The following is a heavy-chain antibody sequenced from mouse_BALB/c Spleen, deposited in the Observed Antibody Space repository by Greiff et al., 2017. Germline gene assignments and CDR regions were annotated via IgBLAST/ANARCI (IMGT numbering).Heavy chain of an antibody. CDR1: GYSITSDYA. Sequence: EVQLQESGPGLVKPSQSLSLTCTVTGYSITSDYAWNWIRQFPGNKLEWMGYISYSGSTSYNPSLKSRISITRDTSKNQFFLQLNSVTTEDTATYYCARLDYYYGSSDYWGQGTTLTVSS. V-gene: IGHV3-2*02. J-gene: IGHJ2*01. CDR2: ISYSGST. CDR3: ARLDYYYGSSDY. D-gene: IGHD1-1*01.